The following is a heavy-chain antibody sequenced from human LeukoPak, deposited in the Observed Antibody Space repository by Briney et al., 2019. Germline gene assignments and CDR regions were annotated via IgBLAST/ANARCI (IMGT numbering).Heavy chain of an antibody. D-gene: IGHD3-22*01. CDR1: GFTFSSYA. CDR2: IRDGGGST. J-gene: IGHJ4*02. CDR3: AKEHYYETSALPGEY. Sequence: GGSLRLSCAASGFTFSSYAMSWVRQAPGKGLEWVSVIRDGGGSTYYADSVKGRFTISRDNSKNTLYLQMSSLRADDTAVYYCAKEHYYETSALPGEYWGQGTLVTVSP. V-gene: IGHV3-23*01.